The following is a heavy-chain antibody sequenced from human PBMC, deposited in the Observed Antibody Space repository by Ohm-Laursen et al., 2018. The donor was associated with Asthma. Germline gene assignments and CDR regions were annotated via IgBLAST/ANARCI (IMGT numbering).Heavy chain of an antibody. Sequence: GSLRLSCAASGFTFSSYSMNWVRQAPGKGLEWVSSISSSRSYIYYADSVKGRFTISRDNAKNSLYLQMNSLRAEDTAVYYCARVERAVAGQVGTFYFDYWGQGTLVTGSS. CDR1: GFTFSSYS. CDR3: ARVERAVAGQVGTFYFDY. J-gene: IGHJ4*02. CDR2: ISSSRSYI. V-gene: IGHV3-21*01. D-gene: IGHD6-19*01.